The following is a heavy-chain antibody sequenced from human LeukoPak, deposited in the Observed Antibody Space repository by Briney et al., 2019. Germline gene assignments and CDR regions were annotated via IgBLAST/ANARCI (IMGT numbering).Heavy chain of an antibody. J-gene: IGHJ4*02. Sequence: PSQTLSLTCIVSGYSMSSGYYRGWIRQSTGKGLEGSGSFYQSATKLHNPSFQRRVNMSVDTSTNQFRLQLSSVTVSDTAVYYCARGARVGYSSGWGHYFDYWGQGTLVTVSS. CDR3: ARGARVGYSSGWGHYFDY. CDR2: FYQSATK. V-gene: IGHV4-38-2*02. D-gene: IGHD6-19*01. CDR1: GYSMSSGYY.